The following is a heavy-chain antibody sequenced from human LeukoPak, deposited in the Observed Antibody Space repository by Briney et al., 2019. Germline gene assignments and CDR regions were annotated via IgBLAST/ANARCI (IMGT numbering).Heavy chain of an antibody. J-gene: IGHJ4*02. Sequence: ASVKVSRKASGYTFTGYYMHWVRQAPGQGLEWMGWVNPNSGGTNYAQKFQGRVTMTRDTSISTAYMELSRLRSDDTAVYYCARASDLYDYVWGSYRYYFDYWGQGTLVTVSS. D-gene: IGHD3-16*02. V-gene: IGHV1-2*02. CDR3: ARASDLYDYVWGSYRYYFDY. CDR2: VNPNSGGT. CDR1: GYTFTGYY.